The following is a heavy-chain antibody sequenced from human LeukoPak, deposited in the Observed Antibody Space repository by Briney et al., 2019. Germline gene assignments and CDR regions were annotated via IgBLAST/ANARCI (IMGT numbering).Heavy chain of an antibody. Sequence: SVKVSCKASGGTFSSYAISWVRQAPGQGLECMGGIIPIFGTANYAQKFQGRVTITADKSTSTAYMELSSLRSEDTAVYYCARDGHSGYDLGGMDVWGKGTTVTVSS. V-gene: IGHV1-69*06. CDR1: GGTFSSYA. D-gene: IGHD5-12*01. CDR3: ARDGHSGYDLGGMDV. J-gene: IGHJ6*04. CDR2: IIPIFGTA.